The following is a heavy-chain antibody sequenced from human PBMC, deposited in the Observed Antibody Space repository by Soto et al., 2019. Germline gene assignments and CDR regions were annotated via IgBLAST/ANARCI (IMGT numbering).Heavy chain of an antibody. CDR3: ARSPYGDYPFDY. CDR2: IWYDGSNK. D-gene: IGHD4-17*01. J-gene: IGHJ4*02. Sequence: QVQLVESGGGVVQPGRSLRLSCAASGFTFSSYGMHWVRQAPGKGLEWVAVIWYDGSNKYYADSVKGRFTISRDNSKNTLYLPMNSLRAEDTAVYYCARSPYGDYPFDYWGQGTLVTVSS. CDR1: GFTFSSYG. V-gene: IGHV3-33*01.